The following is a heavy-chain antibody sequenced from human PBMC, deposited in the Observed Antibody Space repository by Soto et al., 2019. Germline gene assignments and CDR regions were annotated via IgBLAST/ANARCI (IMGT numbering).Heavy chain of an antibody. Sequence: SVKVSCKASGGTFSSYAISWVRQAPGQGLEWMGGIIPIFGTANYAQKFQGRVTITADESTSTAYMELSSLRSEDTAVYYCASLYCSSTSCSRYYYYYYGMDVWGQGTTVTVSS. D-gene: IGHD2-2*01. V-gene: IGHV1-69*13. CDR1: GGTFSSYA. J-gene: IGHJ6*02. CDR3: ASLYCSSTSCSRYYYYYYGMDV. CDR2: IIPIFGTA.